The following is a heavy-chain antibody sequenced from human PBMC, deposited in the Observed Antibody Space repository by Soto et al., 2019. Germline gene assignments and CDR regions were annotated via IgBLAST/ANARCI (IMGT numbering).Heavy chain of an antibody. CDR2: ISGSGGST. Sequence: GGSLRLSCAASGFTFSSYGMSWVRQAPGKGLEWVSAISGSGGSTYYADSVKGRFTISRDNSKNTLYLQMNSLRAEDTAVYYCANLALDSLRGYSGYVYFDYWGQGTLVTVSS. V-gene: IGHV3-23*01. J-gene: IGHJ4*02. CDR1: GFTFSSYG. D-gene: IGHD5-12*01. CDR3: ANLALDSLRGYSGYVYFDY.